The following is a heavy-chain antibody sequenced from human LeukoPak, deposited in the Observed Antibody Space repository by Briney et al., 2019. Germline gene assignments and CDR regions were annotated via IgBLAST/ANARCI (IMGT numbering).Heavy chain of an antibody. Sequence: PGGSLRLSCAASGFTFSSYAMYWVRQAPGKGLEWVAVMSYDGSNKYYADSVEGRFTISRDNSKNTLFLQMSSLRAEDSAMYHCVKGVSNTWLNAFDIWGQGTMVTVSS. V-gene: IGHV3-30*14. D-gene: IGHD3-16*01. CDR1: GFTFSSYA. CDR3: VKGVSNTWLNAFDI. J-gene: IGHJ3*02. CDR2: MSYDGSNK.